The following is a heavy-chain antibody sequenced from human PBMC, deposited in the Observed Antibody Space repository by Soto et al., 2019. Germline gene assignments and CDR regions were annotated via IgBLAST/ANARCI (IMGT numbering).Heavy chain of an antibody. J-gene: IGHJ4*02. CDR3: AKDSGYSSGWGH. D-gene: IGHD6-19*01. Sequence: GGSLRLSCAASGFTFSSYAMSWVRQAPGKGLEWVSAISGSGGTTYYADSVKGRFTISRDNSKNTLYLQMNSLRAEDTAVYYCAKDSGYSSGWGHWGQGTLVTVSS. V-gene: IGHV3-23*01. CDR1: GFTFSSYA. CDR2: ISGSGGTT.